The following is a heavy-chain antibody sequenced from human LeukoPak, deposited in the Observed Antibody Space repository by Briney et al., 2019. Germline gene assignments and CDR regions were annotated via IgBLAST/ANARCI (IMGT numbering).Heavy chain of an antibody. CDR3: ARDRYGDPPFDY. V-gene: IGHV1-46*01. CDR1: GYTFTSYY. J-gene: IGHJ4*02. D-gene: IGHD4-17*01. Sequence: EASVKVSCKASGYTFTSYYMHWVRQAPGQGLEWMGIINPSGDSTTYAQKFQGRVTMTRDTSTGTVYMELSSLRSEDTAVYYCARDRYGDPPFDYWGQGTLVTVSS. CDR2: INPSGDST.